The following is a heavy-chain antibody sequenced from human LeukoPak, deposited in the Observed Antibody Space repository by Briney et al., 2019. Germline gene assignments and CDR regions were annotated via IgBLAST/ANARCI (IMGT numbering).Heavy chain of an antibody. CDR1: GYTSTGYY. CDR3: ARWLSSSWFY. J-gene: IGHJ4*02. D-gene: IGHD6-13*01. Sequence: AAVKVSFKSSGYTSTGYYLHLVRQAPGQGLEWMGWIHPNSGGTNYAQSFQGRVTMTRYTSISTAYMELSSPGSDETAVYYCARWLSSSWFYWGQGTLATVSS. CDR2: IHPNSGGT. V-gene: IGHV1-2*02.